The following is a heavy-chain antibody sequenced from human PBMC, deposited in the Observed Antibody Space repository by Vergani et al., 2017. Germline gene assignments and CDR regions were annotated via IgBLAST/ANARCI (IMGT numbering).Heavy chain of an antibody. D-gene: IGHD6-13*01. CDR1: GGSISSYY. CDR2: IYYSGST. J-gene: IGHJ4*02. V-gene: IGHV4-59*01. CDR3: AGGPLYSSSWYDY. Sequence: QVQLQESGPGLVKPSETLSLTCTVSGGSISSYYWSWIRQPPGKGLEWIGYIYYSGSTNYNPSLKSRVTISVDTSKNQFSLKLSSVTAADTAVYYCAGGPLYSSSWYDYWGQGTLVTVSS.